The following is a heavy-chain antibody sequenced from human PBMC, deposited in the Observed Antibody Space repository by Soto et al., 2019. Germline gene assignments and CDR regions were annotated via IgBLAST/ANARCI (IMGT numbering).Heavy chain of an antibody. Sequence: PGESLKISCKGSGYSFSNNWIGWVRQMPGKGLEWMGIIYSGDSDTRFTASLQGEVTVSGGRSISTAYRKWTSMKSSHTTIYYYPRVSGYASDYYYGINVWGQGTTVTVSS. CDR2: IYSGDSDT. CDR3: PRVSGYASDYYYGINV. D-gene: IGHD5-12*01. V-gene: IGHV5-51*01. CDR1: GYSFSNNW. J-gene: IGHJ6*02.